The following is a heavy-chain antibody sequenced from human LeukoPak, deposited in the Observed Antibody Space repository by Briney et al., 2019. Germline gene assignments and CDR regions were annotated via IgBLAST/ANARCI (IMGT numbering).Heavy chain of an antibody. CDR2: IYTSGST. CDR3: ARDQEYLAYCSSTSCYTGYNWFDP. V-gene: IGHV4-61*02. Sequence: PSETLSLTCTVSGGSISSGGYYWSWIRQPAGKGLEWIGRIYTSGSTNYNPSLKSRVTMSVDTSKNQFSLKLSSVTAADTAVYYCARDQEYLAYCSSTSCYTGYNWFDPWGQGTLVTVSS. J-gene: IGHJ5*02. D-gene: IGHD2-2*02. CDR1: GGSISSGGYY.